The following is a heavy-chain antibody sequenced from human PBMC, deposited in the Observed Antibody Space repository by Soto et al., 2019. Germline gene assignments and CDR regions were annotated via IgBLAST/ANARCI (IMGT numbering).Heavy chain of an antibody. Sequence: GELQQWGTGLLKPSETLSLNCSVYGGSSRAYHWSWIRQSPGEGLEWIGEFSYSGSLNYNPSLKGRVAVSLDTSTNHCSLTMSSVAAADTAVYFCAGGPRYWSFALWGRGTLVTVS. V-gene: IGHV4-34*01. J-gene: IGHJ2*01. CDR2: FSYSGSL. CDR3: AGGPRYWSFAL. D-gene: IGHD1-20*01. CDR1: GGSSRAYH.